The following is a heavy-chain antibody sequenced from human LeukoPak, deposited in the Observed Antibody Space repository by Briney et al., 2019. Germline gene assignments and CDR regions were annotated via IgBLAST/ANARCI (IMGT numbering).Heavy chain of an antibody. J-gene: IGHJ4*02. Sequence: SVKVSCKASGGTFSSYAISWVRQAPGQGLEWMGGIIPIFGTANYAQKFQGRVTITADESTSTAYMELSSLRSEDTAVYYCVCGGYSHGYSLGYWGQGTLVTVSS. V-gene: IGHV1-69*13. CDR2: IIPIFGTA. CDR1: GGTFSSYA. CDR3: VCGGYSHGYSLGY. D-gene: IGHD5-18*01.